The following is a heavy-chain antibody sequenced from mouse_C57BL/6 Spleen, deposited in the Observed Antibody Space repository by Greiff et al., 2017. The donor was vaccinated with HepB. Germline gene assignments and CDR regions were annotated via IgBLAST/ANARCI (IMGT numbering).Heavy chain of an antibody. CDR1: GFTFSDYY. CDR2: ISNGGGST. V-gene: IGHV5-12*01. D-gene: IGHD1-1*01. CDR3: ARHSYYGVFDY. J-gene: IGHJ2*01. Sequence: EVHLVESGGGLVQPGGSLKLSCAASGFTFSDYYMYWVRQTPEKRLEWVAYISNGGGSTYYPDTVKGRFTISRDNAKNTLYLQMSRLKSEDTAMYYCARHSYYGVFDYWGQGTTLTVSS.